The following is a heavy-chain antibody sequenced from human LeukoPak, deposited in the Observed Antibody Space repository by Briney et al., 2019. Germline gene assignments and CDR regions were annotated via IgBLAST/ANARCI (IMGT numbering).Heavy chain of an antibody. Sequence: GESLQISCQGSGYSFTSYWIGWVRQMPGKGLEWVGIIYPGDSDTRYSPSFQGQVTISADKSISTAYLQWSSLKASDTAMYYCARHGSSSWYYFDYWGQGTLVTVSS. CDR2: IYPGDSDT. D-gene: IGHD6-13*01. CDR3: ARHGSSSWYYFDY. V-gene: IGHV5-51*01. J-gene: IGHJ4*02. CDR1: GYSFTSYW.